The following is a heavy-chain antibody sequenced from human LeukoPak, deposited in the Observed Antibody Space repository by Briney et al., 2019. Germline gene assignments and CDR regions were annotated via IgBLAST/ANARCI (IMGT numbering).Heavy chain of an antibody. CDR2: IYYSGST. D-gene: IGHD3-10*01. CDR1: GGSISSGSYY. V-gene: IGHV4-39*01. Sequence: SETLSLTCTVSGGSISSGSYYWGWIRQPPGNGLEWIGSIYYSGSTSYNPSLRSRVTISVDTSKNQFSLKLSSVTAADTAVYYCARCGSGSYYSPSDYWGQGTLVTVSS. J-gene: IGHJ4*02. CDR3: ARCGSGSYYSPSDY.